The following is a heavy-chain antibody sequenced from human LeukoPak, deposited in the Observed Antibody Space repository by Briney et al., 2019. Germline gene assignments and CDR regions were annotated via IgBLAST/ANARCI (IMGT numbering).Heavy chain of an antibody. CDR1: GDSISSGGYS. D-gene: IGHD1-26*01. CDR3: ARCFSGGQFKCFDP. V-gene: IGHV4-30-2*01. J-gene: IGHJ5*02. CDR2: IYHGGSA. Sequence: SETLSLTCAVSGDSISSGGYSWSWIRQPPGKGLEWIVYIYHGGSAYYDPSLKSRVNRSVDKSKNQFSLQLSPVTAAGTAVYYCARCFSGGQFKCFDPWGQGTLVTVSS.